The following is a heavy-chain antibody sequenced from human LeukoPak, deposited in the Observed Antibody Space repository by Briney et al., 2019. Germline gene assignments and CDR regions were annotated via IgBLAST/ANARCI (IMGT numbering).Heavy chain of an antibody. CDR3: AREGLGELSSRNTDAFDI. CDR2: INPNSGGT. D-gene: IGHD3-16*02. J-gene: IGHJ3*02. V-gene: IGHV1-2*02. CDR1: GYTFTGYY. Sequence: ASVKVSCKASGYTFTGYYMHWVRQAPGQGLEWMGWINPNSGGTNYAQTFQGRVTMTRDTSISTAYMELSRLRSDDTAVYYCAREGLGELSSRNTDAFDIWGQGTMVTVSS.